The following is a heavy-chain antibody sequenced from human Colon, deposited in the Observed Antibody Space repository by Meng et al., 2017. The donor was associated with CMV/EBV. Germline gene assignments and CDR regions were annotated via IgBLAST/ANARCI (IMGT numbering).Heavy chain of an antibody. CDR3: VHRTRLHGGLWDYFDY. Sequence: QIHWQESGPILVKPPQTPTLTCNFSGFSLTTSGVGVASIRQPAGKALEWLALAYWDDDRRYNPSLRNRLTITKDTSKNQVVLTMTNVDPVDTGTYYCVHRTRLHGGLWDYFDYWGQGTLVTVSS. D-gene: IGHD3-16*01. CDR1: GFSLTTSGVG. J-gene: IGHJ4*02. V-gene: IGHV2-5*02. CDR2: AYWDDDR.